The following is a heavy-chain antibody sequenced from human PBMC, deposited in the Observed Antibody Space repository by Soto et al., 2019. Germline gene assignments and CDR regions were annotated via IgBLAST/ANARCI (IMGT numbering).Heavy chain of an antibody. Sequence: QLQLQESGPGLVKPSETLSLTCTVSGGSISSSSYYWGWIRQPPGKGLEWIGSIYYSGSTYYNPSLKRRVTISIDTSKYQFSLKLSSVTAADTAVYYCARLTYYYDSSGYHTLFDYWGQGTLVTVSS. CDR3: ARLTYYYDSSGYHTLFDY. V-gene: IGHV4-39*01. J-gene: IGHJ4*02. CDR2: IYYSGST. D-gene: IGHD3-22*01. CDR1: GGSISSSSYY.